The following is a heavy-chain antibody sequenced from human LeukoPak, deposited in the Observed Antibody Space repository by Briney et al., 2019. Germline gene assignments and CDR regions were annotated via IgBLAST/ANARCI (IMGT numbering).Heavy chain of an antibody. J-gene: IGHJ5*02. CDR3: ARNTVWGRSDWFDP. D-gene: IGHD3-16*01. CDR1: GYTFTSYG. Sequence: ASVKVSCKASGYTFTSYGITWVRQAPGQGLEWMGWISAYNGNTNYAQKLQGRVTMTTDTSTSTAYMHLRSLRSDDTALYYCARNTVWGRSDWFDPWGQGTLVTVSS. V-gene: IGHV1-18*01. CDR2: ISAYNGNT.